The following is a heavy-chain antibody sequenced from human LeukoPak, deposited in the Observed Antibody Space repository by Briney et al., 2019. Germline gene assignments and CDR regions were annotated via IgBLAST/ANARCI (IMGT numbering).Heavy chain of an antibody. D-gene: IGHD2-8*01. CDR1: GYTFTSYG. V-gene: IGHV1-18*01. CDR3: ARTEDIVLMVYAIYFGY. Sequence: ASVKVSCKASGYTFTSYGISWVRQAPGQGLEWMGWISAYNGNTNYAQKLQGRVTMTTDTSTSTAYMELRSLRSDDTAVYYCARTEDIVLMVYAIYFGYWGQGTLVTVSS. CDR2: ISAYNGNT. J-gene: IGHJ4*02.